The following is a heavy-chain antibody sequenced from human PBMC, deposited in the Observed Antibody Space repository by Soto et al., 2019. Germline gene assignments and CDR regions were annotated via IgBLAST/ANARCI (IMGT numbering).Heavy chain of an antibody. CDR2: ISYDGRNK. CDR3: ATRIGAAFDY. D-gene: IGHD3-10*01. V-gene: IGHV3-30*03. Sequence: QVHLVESGGGVVQPGTSLRLSCAASGFQFDKYGIHWVRQAPGKGQEWVAVISYDGRNKYYADSVKGRFTISRDNSKNTLYLELISLRREDTAVYYCATRIGAAFDYWGQGTLVTVSS. J-gene: IGHJ4*02. CDR1: GFQFDKYG.